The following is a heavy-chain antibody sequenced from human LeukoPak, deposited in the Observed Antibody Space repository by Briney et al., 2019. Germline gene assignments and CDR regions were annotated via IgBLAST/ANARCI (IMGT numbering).Heavy chain of an antibody. CDR1: GFTFDDYA. J-gene: IGHJ4*02. CDR3: AKDISYDSLEGPFDY. V-gene: IGHV3-43*02. D-gene: IGHD3-22*01. CDR2: ISGDGGST. Sequence: PGGSLRLSCAASGFTFDDYAMHWVRQAPGKGLEWVSLISGDGGSTYYADSVKGRFTISRENSKNYLYLQMNSLRTEVTALDYCAKDISYDSLEGPFDYWGQGTLVTVSS.